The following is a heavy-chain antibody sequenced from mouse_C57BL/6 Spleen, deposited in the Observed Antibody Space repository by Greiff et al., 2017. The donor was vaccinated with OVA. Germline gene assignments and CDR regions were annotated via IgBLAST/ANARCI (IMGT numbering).Heavy chain of an antibody. CDR1: GYSITRGYY. CDR3: AREGQGAMDY. D-gene: IGHD3-3*01. CDR2: ISYDGSN. J-gene: IGHJ4*01. V-gene: IGHV3-6*01. Sequence: DVKLVESGPGLVKPSQSLSLTCSVTGYSITRGYYWNWIRQFPGNKLEWMGYISYDGSNNYNPSLKNRISITRDTSKNQFFLKLNSVTTEDTATYYCAREGQGAMDYWGQGTSVTVSS.